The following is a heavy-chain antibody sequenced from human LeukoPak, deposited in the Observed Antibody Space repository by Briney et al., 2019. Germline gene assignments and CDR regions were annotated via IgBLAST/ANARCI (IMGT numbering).Heavy chain of an antibody. CDR2: IGTSGSGI. Sequence: LSLPHAPCLFTFRRYALLWARQPPAKGRAGLSYIGTSGSGIYYADSVKGRFTISRDNGKRSLYLQMNSVRGEDTGVYFCARDKGATSAFDIWGQGTMVTVSS. CDR3: ARDKGATSAFDI. CDR1: LFTFRRYA. V-gene: IGHV3-48*03. J-gene: IGHJ3*02. D-gene: IGHD1-26*01.